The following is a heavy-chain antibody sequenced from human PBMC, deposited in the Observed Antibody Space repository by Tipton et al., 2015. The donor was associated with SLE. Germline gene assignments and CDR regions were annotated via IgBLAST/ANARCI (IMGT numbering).Heavy chain of an antibody. V-gene: IGHV4-39*07. CDR3: ARQGDEHIVVVIAKSWFDP. CDR2: IYYSGST. CDR1: GGPISSSSYY. J-gene: IGHJ5*02. Sequence: GSLRLSCTVSGGPISSSSYYWGWIRQPPGKGLEWIGSIYYSGSTYYNPSLKSRVTISVDTSKNQFSLKLSSVTAADTAVYYCARQGDEHIVVVIAKSWFDPWGQGTLVTVSS. D-gene: IGHD2-21*01.